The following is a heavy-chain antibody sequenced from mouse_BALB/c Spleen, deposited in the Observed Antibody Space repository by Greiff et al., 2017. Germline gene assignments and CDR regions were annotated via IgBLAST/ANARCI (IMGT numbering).Heavy chain of an antibody. V-gene: IGHV5-17*02. CDR2: ISSGSSTI. D-gene: IGHD3-1*01. J-gene: IGHJ4*01. CDR1: GFTFSSFG. Sequence: EVQGVESGGGLVQPGGSRKLSCAASGFTFSSFGMHWVRQAPEKGLEWVAYISSGSSTIYYADTVKGRFTISRDNPKNTLFLQMTSLRSEDTAMYYCARSGEMDYWGQGTSVTVSS. CDR3: ARSGEMDY.